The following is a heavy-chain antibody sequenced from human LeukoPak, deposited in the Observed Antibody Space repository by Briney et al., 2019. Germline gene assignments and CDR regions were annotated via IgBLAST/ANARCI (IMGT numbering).Heavy chain of an antibody. Sequence: GGSLRLSCAASGFTFSSYNMNWVRQAPGKGLEWVSYISSGASTMYYTDSVKGRFTISRDNAKNSLFLQMNSLRAEDTALYYCAGGYYFATLDYWGQGTPVTVSS. V-gene: IGHV3-48*04. CDR2: ISSGASTM. CDR3: AGGYYFATLDY. D-gene: IGHD3-10*01. CDR1: GFTFSSYN. J-gene: IGHJ4*02.